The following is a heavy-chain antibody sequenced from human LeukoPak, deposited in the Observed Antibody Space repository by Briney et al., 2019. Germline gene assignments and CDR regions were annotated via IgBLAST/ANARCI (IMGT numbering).Heavy chain of an antibody. V-gene: IGHV4-4*07. CDR3: ARDRPWGGVGAPDV. J-gene: IGHJ6*02. D-gene: IGHD7-27*01. CDR1: GGSLSIYY. Sequence: PSETLSPTRTVPGGSLSIYYWSWIRQPAAKGLDPIGRLHTSGSTNYNPSLKSRVTMSVDTSKNQFSLKVSSVTAADTAVYYCARDRPWGGVGAPDVWGQGTTVTVSS. CDR2: LHTSGST.